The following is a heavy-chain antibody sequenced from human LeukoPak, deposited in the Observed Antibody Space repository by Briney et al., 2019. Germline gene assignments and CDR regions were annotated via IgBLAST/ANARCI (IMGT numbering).Heavy chain of an antibody. V-gene: IGHV1-2*02. CDR3: ARDFTRMVRGVWPSFDP. D-gene: IGHD3-10*01. Sequence: GASVKVSCKASGYTFTGYYMHWVRQAPGQGLEWVGWINPNSGGTNYAQKFQGRVTMTRDTSISTAYMELSRLRSDDTAVYYCARDFTRMVRGVWPSFDPWGQGTLVTVSS. CDR1: GYTFTGYY. CDR2: INPNSGGT. J-gene: IGHJ5*02.